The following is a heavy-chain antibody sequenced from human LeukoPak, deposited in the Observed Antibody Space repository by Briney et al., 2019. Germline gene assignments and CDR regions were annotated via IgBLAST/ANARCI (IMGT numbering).Heavy chain of an antibody. CDR2: IRCDGSNK. CDR3: AKDRGGGYSCLDY. CDR1: GFTFSSYG. V-gene: IGHV3-30*02. J-gene: IGHJ4*02. Sequence: GGSLRLSCAASGFTFSSYGMHWVRQAPGKGLEWVAFIRCDGSNKYYADSVKGRFTISRDNSKNTLYLQMNSLRAEDTAVYYCAKDRGGGYSCLDYWGQGTLVTVSS. D-gene: IGHD1-26*01.